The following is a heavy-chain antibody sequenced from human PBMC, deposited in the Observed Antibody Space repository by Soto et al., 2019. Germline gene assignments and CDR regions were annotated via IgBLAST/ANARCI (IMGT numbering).Heavy chain of an antibody. V-gene: IGHV4-61*01. Sequence: QVQLQESGPGLVKPSATLSLTCTVSGGSVSSGSYYWSWIRQSPGKGLEWIGYFYFSGNTKYNPSLKSRVTISEDMYKNQFSLKLGSVTAADTAVYYCARGGNSYGVYFDSWGEGTQVTVSS. J-gene: IGHJ4*02. CDR2: FYFSGNT. CDR1: GGSVSSGSYY. CDR3: ARGGNSYGVYFDS. D-gene: IGHD1-26*01.